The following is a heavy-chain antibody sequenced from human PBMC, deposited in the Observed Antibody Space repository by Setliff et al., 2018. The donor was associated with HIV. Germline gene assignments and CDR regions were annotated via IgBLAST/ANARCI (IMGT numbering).Heavy chain of an antibody. V-gene: IGHV4-59*12. Sequence: SETLSLTCTVSGGSISSYYWSWIRQPPGKGLEWIGYIYYSGSTNYNPSLKRRVTISVDTSKNQFSLKLSSVTAADTAVYYCARDRGGAAAGGYYYMDVWGKGTTVTVSS. D-gene: IGHD6-13*01. CDR1: GGSISSYY. CDR2: IYYSGST. J-gene: IGHJ6*03. CDR3: ARDRGGAAAGGYYYMDV.